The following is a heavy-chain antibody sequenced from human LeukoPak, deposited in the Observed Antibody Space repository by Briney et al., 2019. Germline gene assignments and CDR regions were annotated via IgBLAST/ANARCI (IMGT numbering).Heavy chain of an antibody. D-gene: IGHD6-19*01. V-gene: IGHV1-18*01. J-gene: IGHJ4*02. Sequence: GASVKVSCKTSGDTFTSYGISWVRQAPGQGLEWMGWISAYNGNTNYAQKLQGRVTMTTDTSTSTAYMELRSLRSDDTAVYYCARAPAAVAGGICDYWGQGTLVTVSS. CDR1: GDTFTSYG. CDR3: ARAPAAVAGGICDY. CDR2: ISAYNGNT.